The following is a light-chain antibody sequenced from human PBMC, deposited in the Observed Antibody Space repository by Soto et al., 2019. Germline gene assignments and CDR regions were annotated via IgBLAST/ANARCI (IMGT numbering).Light chain of an antibody. CDR2: GAS. CDR1: QSVASN. CDR3: QPYHNRPPQYT. J-gene: IGKJ2*01. Sequence: EIVMTQSPASLSVSPGDGATLSCWASQSVASNVAWYQQKPGQGPRLLIHGASTRAAGVPARFSGSGSGTDLTLTINSLQSKDFAVYYCQPYHNRPPQYTFGQGTELQIK. V-gene: IGKV3-15*01.